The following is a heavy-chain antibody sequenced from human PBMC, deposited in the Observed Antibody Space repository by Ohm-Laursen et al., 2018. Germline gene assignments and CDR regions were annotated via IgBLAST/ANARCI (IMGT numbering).Heavy chain of an antibody. Sequence: SLRLSCSAPGFIFSAYSMNWVRQVPGKGLEWISYIRTTPREIYYADSVKGRFSISRDDAKNSLYLQMDSLRADDTAVYYCVRDHQYTFDVWGQGTVVTVSS. V-gene: IGHV3-48*01. J-gene: IGHJ3*01. CDR3: VRDHQYTFDV. D-gene: IGHD2/OR15-2a*01. CDR1: GFIFSAYS. CDR2: IRTTPREI.